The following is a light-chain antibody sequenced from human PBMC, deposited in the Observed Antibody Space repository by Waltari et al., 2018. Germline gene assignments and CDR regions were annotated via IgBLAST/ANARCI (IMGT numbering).Light chain of an antibody. CDR1: NSDVGGYNY. CDR2: AVS. CDR3: SSYTNRRDVI. J-gene: IGLJ2*01. Sequence: QSVLTQPASVSGSPGRSITISCTGANSDVGGYNYVSWYQQNPGRAPKLMIYAVSNRPSGVSDRFSGSKSGNTASLTISGLQAEDEADYYCSSYTNRRDVIFGGGTKLTVL. V-gene: IGLV2-14*03.